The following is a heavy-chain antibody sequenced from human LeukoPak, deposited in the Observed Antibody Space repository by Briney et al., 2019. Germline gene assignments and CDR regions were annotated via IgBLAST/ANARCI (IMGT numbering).Heavy chain of an antibody. V-gene: IGHV3-30-3*01. Sequence: PGGSLRLSCAASGFTFSSYAMHWVCQAPGKGLEWVAVISYDGSNKYYADSVKGRFTISRDNSKNTLYLQMNSLRAEDTAVYYCVRDNLKYSTYWGQGTLVTVSS. J-gene: IGHJ4*02. CDR2: ISYDGSNK. CDR1: GFTFSSYA. CDR3: VRDNLKYSTY. D-gene: IGHD2/OR15-2a*01.